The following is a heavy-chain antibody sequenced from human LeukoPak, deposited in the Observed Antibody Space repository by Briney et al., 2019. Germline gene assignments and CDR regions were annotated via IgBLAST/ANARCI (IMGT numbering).Heavy chain of an antibody. J-gene: IGHJ3*02. CDR1: GFTFNSYA. D-gene: IGHD2-2*01. V-gene: IGHV3-23*01. CDR3: AKRRDIVVQYQLLFGAFDI. CDR2: ISGSGGST. Sequence: PGRSLRLSCAASGFTFNSYAMSWVRQAPGKGLEWVSAISGSGGSTYYADSVKGRFTISRDNSKNTLYLQMNSLRAEDTAVYYCAKRRDIVVQYQLLFGAFDIWGQGTMVTVSS.